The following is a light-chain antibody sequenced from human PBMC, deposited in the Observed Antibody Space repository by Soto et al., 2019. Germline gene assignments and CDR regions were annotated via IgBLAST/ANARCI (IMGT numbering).Light chain of an antibody. J-gene: IGLJ1*01. CDR1: NSNIGSNT. CDR2: YDN. V-gene: IGLV1-44*01. CDR3: AAWDDSLYGRV. Sequence: VLTQPPPASGTPGQRVTVSCSGSNSNIGSNTVNWYQQLPGTAPKLLIYYDNLRPSGVPDRISGSKSGTSASLAISGLQSDDEAAYYCAAWDDSLYGRVFGTGTKVTV.